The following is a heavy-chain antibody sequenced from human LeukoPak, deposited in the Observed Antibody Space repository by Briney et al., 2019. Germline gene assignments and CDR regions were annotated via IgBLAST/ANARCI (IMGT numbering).Heavy chain of an antibody. CDR1: GGSISSYY. D-gene: IGHD3-9*01. CDR2: IYYSGST. Sequence: SETLSLTCTVSGGSISSYYWSWIRQPPWKGLEWIGYIYYSGSTNYNPSLKSRVTISVDTSKNQFSLKLSSVTAADTAVYYCARHSRYPVPGDMDVWGQGTTVTVSS. J-gene: IGHJ6*02. CDR3: ARHSRYPVPGDMDV. V-gene: IGHV4-59*08.